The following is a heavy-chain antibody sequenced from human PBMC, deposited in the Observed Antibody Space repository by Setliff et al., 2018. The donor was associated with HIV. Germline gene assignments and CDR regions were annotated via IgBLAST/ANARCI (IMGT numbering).Heavy chain of an antibody. V-gene: IGHV7-4-1*02. J-gene: IGHJ4*02. Sequence: GASVKVSCKASGYTFTNFGISWVRQAPGQGFEWMGWINTETGNPMYAQGFRGRFVFSLDTSVSTTYLQINSLTAEDTAMYYCARVGSYWSTFDYWGQGALFTVSS. CDR1: GYTFTNFG. CDR3: ARVGSYWSTFDY. D-gene: IGHD1-26*01. CDR2: INTETGNP.